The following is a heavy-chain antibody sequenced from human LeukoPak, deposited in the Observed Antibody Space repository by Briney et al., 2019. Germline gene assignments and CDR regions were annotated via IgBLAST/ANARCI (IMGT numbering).Heavy chain of an antibody. CDR1: GFTFGSYW. D-gene: IGHD5-12*01. CDR2: IRQDGSGK. Sequence: QSGGSLRLSCAASGFTFGSYWMSWVRQAPGKGLKWVANIRQDGSGKFYVDSVKGRFTISRDNAKNSLYLQMDSLRAEDTAVYYCARAWSGYDYFDYWGQGTLVTVSS. V-gene: IGHV3-7*01. J-gene: IGHJ4*02. CDR3: ARAWSGYDYFDY.